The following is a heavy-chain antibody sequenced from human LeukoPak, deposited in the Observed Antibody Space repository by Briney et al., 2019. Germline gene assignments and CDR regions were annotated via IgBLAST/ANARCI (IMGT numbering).Heavy chain of an antibody. CDR2: ISYDGSNK. Sequence: GGSLRLSCAASGFVFSTYSMNWVRQAPGKGLEWVAVISYDGSNKYYADSVKGRFTISRDNSKNTLYLQMNSLRAEDTAVYYCARANGSGNWGQGTLVTVSS. D-gene: IGHD3-10*01. V-gene: IGHV3-30*03. CDR3: ARANGSGN. J-gene: IGHJ4*02. CDR1: GFVFSTYS.